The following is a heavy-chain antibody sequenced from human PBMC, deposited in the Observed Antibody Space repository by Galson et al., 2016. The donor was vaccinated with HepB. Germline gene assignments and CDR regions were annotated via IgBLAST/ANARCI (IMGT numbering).Heavy chain of an antibody. V-gene: IGHV4-4*02. D-gene: IGHD2-2*01. Sequence: SETLSLTCAVSGGSITIRDWWSWVRQPPGKGLEWIGEVYQTGRPIYNPSLSSRVTISLDTSRSQFSLRLTSVTAADTAIYYCARGNYARFDDWGPGTLVTVSS. J-gene: IGHJ4*02. CDR2: VYQTGRP. CDR1: GGSITIRDW. CDR3: ARGNYARFDD.